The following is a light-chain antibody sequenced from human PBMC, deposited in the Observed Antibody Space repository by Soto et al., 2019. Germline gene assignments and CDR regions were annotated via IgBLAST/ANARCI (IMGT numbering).Light chain of an antibody. CDR1: QSVSSSY. J-gene: IGKJ2*01. V-gene: IGKV3-20*01. CDR3: QRYGSSPGT. CDR2: GAS. Sequence: EIVVTQSPGTLSLSPGERATLSCRASQSVSSSYLAWYQQKPGQAPRLLIYGASSRATGIPDRFSGSGSGTDFTLTISRLEPEDFAVYYCQRYGSSPGTFGQGTKREIK.